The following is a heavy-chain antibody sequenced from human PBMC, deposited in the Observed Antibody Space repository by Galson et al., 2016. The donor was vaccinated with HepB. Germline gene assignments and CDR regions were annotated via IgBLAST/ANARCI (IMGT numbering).Heavy chain of an antibody. V-gene: IGHV1-2*02. D-gene: IGHD2-2*01. Sequence: SVKVSCKASGYTFTDSYIHWARQAPGQGLEWLGWINPNGGGTNSAQKFQGRVTLTRDISISTAYLELDRLTSDDAAMYFCARVGPTRWSYAYFDFWGQGTLVTVSS. J-gene: IGHJ4*02. CDR2: INPNGGGT. CDR3: ARVGPTRWSYAYFDF. CDR1: GYTFTDSY.